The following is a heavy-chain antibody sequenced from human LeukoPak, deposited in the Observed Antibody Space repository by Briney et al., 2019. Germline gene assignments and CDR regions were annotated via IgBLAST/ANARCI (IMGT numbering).Heavy chain of an antibody. D-gene: IGHD3-22*01. CDR1: GFTFSSYA. J-gene: IGHJ4*02. V-gene: IGHV3-23*01. CDR3: AAGGWLLRPYDY. CDR2: ISGSGGST. Sequence: PGGSLRLSCAASGFTFSSYAMSWVRQAPGKGREWVSAISGSGGSTYYADSVKGRFTISRDNSKNTPYLQMNSLRAEDTAVYYCAAGGWLLRPYDYWGQGTLVTVSS.